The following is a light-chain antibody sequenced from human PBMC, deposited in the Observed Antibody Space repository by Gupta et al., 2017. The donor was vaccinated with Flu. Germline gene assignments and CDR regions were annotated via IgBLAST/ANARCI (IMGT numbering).Light chain of an antibody. CDR3: MQGTHWPYS. J-gene: IGKJ2*03. CDR1: QSLVHSDGHTY. Sequence: DVVMTQSPLSLPVTLGQPASISCRSRQSLVHSDGHTYLNWYQQRPGQSPRRLIYKVSNRDSGVPDRFSGSGAGTDFTLKISRVEAEDVGVYYCMQGTHWPYSFGQGTKLEIK. CDR2: KVS. V-gene: IGKV2-30*02.